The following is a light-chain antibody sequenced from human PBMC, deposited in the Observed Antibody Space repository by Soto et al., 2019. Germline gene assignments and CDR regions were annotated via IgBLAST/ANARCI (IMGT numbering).Light chain of an antibody. J-gene: IGKJ1*01. V-gene: IGKV1-5*01. CDR1: QSISSW. CDR3: QQATSFPRT. CDR2: DAS. Sequence: DIPMTQSPSTLSASVGDRVTITCRASQSISSWLAWYQQKQGKAPRLLIYDASSLESGVPSRFRGSGSGTELTITISSLQPEDFETYYCQQATSFPRTFGQGTKVDIK.